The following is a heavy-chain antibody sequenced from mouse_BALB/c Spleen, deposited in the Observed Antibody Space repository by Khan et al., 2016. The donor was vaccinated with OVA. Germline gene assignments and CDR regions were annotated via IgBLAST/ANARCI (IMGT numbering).Heavy chain of an antibody. CDR3: ARAFYNGAWFAY. Sequence: VQLQESGPGLVAPSQTLSITCTVSWFSLSNYGVHWVRQPPGKGLEWLGVIWAGGSTNHNSALMSRLSISKDDSKSQVFLKMNSLQTDDTAMYYCARAFYNGAWFAYWGQGTLVTVSS. J-gene: IGHJ3*01. D-gene: IGHD1-3*01. CDR2: IWAGGST. V-gene: IGHV2-9*02. CDR1: WFSLSNYG.